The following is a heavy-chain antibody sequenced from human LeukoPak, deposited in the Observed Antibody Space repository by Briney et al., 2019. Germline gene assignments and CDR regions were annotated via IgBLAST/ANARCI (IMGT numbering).Heavy chain of an antibody. J-gene: IGHJ4*02. Sequence: GGSLRLSCAASGFTFSSYAMSWVRQAPGKGLEWVSAISGSGGSTYYADSVKGRFTISRDNSKNTLYLQMNSLRAEDTAVYYCANYCTLSPTFDYWGQGTLVTVSS. CDR2: ISGSGGST. CDR1: GFTFSSYA. CDR3: ANYCTLSPTFDY. V-gene: IGHV3-23*01. D-gene: IGHD2-2*01.